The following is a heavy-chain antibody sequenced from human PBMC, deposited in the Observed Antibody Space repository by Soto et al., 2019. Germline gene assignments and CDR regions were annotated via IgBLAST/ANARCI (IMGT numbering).Heavy chain of an antibody. CDR2: INSDGSST. J-gene: IGHJ4*02. D-gene: IGHD2-15*01. V-gene: IGHV3-74*01. Sequence: EVQLVESGGGLVQPGGSLRLSCAASGFTFSSYWMHWVRQAPGKGLVWVSRINSDGSSTSYADSVKGRFTISRDNAKNTLYLQMNRLRDEDTAVYYGARGDSHYDGGGDYWGQGSLVTVCS. CDR3: ARGDSHYDGGGDY. CDR1: GFTFSSYW.